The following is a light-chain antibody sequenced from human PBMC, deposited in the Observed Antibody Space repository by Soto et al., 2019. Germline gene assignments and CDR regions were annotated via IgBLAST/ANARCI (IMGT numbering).Light chain of an antibody. CDR2: AAS. V-gene: IGKV1-9*01. CDR3: QQYSRSPGT. J-gene: IGKJ1*01. CDR1: QGISSY. Sequence: DIQLTQSPSFLSASVGDRVTITCRASQGISSYLAWYQQKPGKAPKLLIYAASTLQSGVPSRFSGSGSGTEFTLTISRLQPEDFAVYYCQQYSRSPGTFGQGTKVEIK.